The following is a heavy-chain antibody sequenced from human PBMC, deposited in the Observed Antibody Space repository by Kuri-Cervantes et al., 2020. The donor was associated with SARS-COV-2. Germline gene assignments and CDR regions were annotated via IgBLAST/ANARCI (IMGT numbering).Heavy chain of an antibody. D-gene: IGHD1-26*01. J-gene: IGHJ4*02. Sequence: LRLSCTVSGGSISSVDHYWSWIRQPPGKGLEWIGYIYYSGTTYYNPSLKSRLSISLDTSKNQFSLKLTSVTAADTAVYYCARDLQKWEQPEYWGQGALVTVSS. CDR2: IYYSGTT. CDR3: ARDLQKWEQPEY. CDR1: GGSISSVDHY. V-gene: IGHV4-30-4*08.